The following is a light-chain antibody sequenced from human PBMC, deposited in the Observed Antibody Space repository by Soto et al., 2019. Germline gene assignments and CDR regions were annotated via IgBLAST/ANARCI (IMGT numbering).Light chain of an antibody. Sequence: QSALTQPASVSGSPGQSITISCTGTISDVGGYNYVSWYQQHPGKAPKFMIYDVSSRPSGVSNRFSDSNSGNTASLTISGLQADDEADYYCSSYTTSNTRQIVFGTGTKVTVL. J-gene: IGLJ1*01. CDR3: SSYTTSNTRQIV. V-gene: IGLV2-14*01. CDR1: ISDVGGYNY. CDR2: DVS.